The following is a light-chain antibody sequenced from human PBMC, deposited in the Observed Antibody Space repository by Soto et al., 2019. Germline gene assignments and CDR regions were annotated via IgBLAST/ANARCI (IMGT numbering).Light chain of an antibody. Sequence: QSALAQPASVSGSPGQSITISCTWTSSDVGGYDFVSWYQHHPGKAPRLMIYDVSHRPSGVSDRFSASKSGNTASLTISGLLAEDEADYYCSSYTSISTYVFGTGTKVTVL. V-gene: IGLV2-14*03. J-gene: IGLJ1*01. CDR2: DVS. CDR1: SSDVGGYDF. CDR3: SSYTSISTYV.